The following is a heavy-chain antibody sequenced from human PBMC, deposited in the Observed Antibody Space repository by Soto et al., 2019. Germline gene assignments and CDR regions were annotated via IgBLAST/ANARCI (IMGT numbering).Heavy chain of an antibody. Sequence: LSLTCTVSGGSISNYFCNWIRQPAGKGLEWIGRIDNSGSTNYNPSLKSRITMSADTSRNQFSLKLNSVTAADTAVYYCARGGQDFWSGPFDYSGHRALVTLSS. J-gene: IGHJ4*01. V-gene: IGHV4-4*07. D-gene: IGHD3-3*01. CDR3: ARGGQDFWSGPFDY. CDR2: IDNSGST. CDR1: GGSISNYF.